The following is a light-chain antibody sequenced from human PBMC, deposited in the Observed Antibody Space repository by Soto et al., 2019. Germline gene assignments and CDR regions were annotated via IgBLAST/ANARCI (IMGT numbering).Light chain of an antibody. V-gene: IGKV1-39*01. J-gene: IGKJ2*01. Sequence: DIQMTQSPSSLSASVGDRVTITCRASQSISSYLNWYQQKPGKAPKLLIYAASSLQSGVPSGFSGSGSGTDFTLTISSLQPEDFATYYCQQSYSTPGTFGQGTKLEIE. CDR2: AAS. CDR1: QSISSY. CDR3: QQSYSTPGT.